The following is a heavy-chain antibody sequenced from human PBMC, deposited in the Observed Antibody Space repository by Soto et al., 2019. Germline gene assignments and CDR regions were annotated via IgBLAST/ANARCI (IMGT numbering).Heavy chain of an antibody. Sequence: SETLPLPCTVSRYSISSGYYWSWIRQTPGHGLEWIGSIPHSGTSFYNPSLRSRVTKSMDTSNNHFSLKLNSRTAPATAVYYCAGASGGHSGWGYWSDPWGQGTRVTV. D-gene: IGHD2-21*02. CDR1: RYSISSGYY. CDR3: AGASGGHSGWGYWSDP. V-gene: IGHV4-38-2*02. J-gene: IGHJ5*02. CDR2: IPHSGTS.